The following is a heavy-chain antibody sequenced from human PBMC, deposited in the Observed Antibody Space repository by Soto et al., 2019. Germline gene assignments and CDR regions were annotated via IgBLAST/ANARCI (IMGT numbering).Heavy chain of an antibody. CDR1: GYSFTDYW. CDR2: SDPNESYT. J-gene: IGHJ6*02. V-gene: IGHV5-10-1*01. CDR3: AIFYYDRNEYFSANYDMDV. Sequence: GGSLKISCKCSGYSFTDYWISWVRQMPGKGLEWMGRSDPNESYTDYSPSFQGHVTISVDNSVNTAYLQWSSLKASDTAMYYCAIFYYDRNEYFSANYDMDVWGQGTTVTVSS. D-gene: IGHD3-22*01.